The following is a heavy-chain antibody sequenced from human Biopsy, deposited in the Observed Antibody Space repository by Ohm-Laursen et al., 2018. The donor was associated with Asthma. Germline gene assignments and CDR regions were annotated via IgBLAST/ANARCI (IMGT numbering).Heavy chain of an antibody. CDR2: ITSSSSYI. J-gene: IGHJ4*02. CDR3: ARDAPTGGYIDY. Sequence: LRLSCAASGFTFTTYGMHWVRQAPGKGLEWVSSITSSSSYIFYADSVKGRFTISRDNPRNSLYLQMNSLRAEDTAVYYCARDAPTGGYIDYWGLGTLVTVSS. V-gene: IGHV3-21*01. CDR1: GFTFTTYG. D-gene: IGHD7-27*01.